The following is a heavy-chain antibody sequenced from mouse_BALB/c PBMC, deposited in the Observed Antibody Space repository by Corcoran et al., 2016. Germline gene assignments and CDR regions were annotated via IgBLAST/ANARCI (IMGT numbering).Heavy chain of an antibody. J-gene: IGHJ4*01. Sequence: QIQLVQSGPALKKPGEPVKISCKTSGYTFTNYGMNWVKQAPGKGLKWMGWINTYTGEPTYADAFKGRFAFSLESSASTAYLQINNLKNEDMSTYFCAREPYALDYWGQGTSVTVSS. CDR2: INTYTGEP. CDR3: AREPYALDY. V-gene: IGHV9-1*02. CDR1: GYTFTNYG.